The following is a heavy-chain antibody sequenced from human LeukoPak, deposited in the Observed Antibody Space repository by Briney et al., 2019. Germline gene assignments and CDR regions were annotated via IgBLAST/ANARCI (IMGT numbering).Heavy chain of an antibody. V-gene: IGHV1-69*10. Sequence: SVKVSCKASGGTFSSYAISWVRQAPGQGLEWMGGIIPILGIANYAQKFQGRVTITADKSTSTAYMELSSLRSEDTAVYYCAKYSSSSNWFDPWGQRTLVTVSS. CDR3: AKYSSSSNWFDP. D-gene: IGHD6-6*01. J-gene: IGHJ5*02. CDR2: IIPILGIA. CDR1: GGTFSSYA.